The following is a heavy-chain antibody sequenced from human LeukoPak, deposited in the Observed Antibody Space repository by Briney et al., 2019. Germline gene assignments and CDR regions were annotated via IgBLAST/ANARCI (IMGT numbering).Heavy chain of an antibody. V-gene: IGHV4-34*01. CDR1: GGSFSGYY. J-gene: IGHJ4*02. Sequence: PSETLSLTCAVYGGSFSGYYWSWIRQPPGKGLEWIGEINHSGSTNYNPSLKSRVTISVDTSKNQFSLKLSSVTAADTAVYYCARGGSLVPAAISYDDYWGQGTLVTVSS. CDR2: INHSGST. D-gene: IGHD2-2*01. CDR3: ARGGSLVPAAISYDDY.